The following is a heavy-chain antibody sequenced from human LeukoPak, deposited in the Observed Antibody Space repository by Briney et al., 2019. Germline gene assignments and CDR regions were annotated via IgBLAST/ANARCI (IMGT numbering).Heavy chain of an antibody. CDR3: ARDLYSYGYGYFDY. J-gene: IGHJ4*02. Sequence: PGGSLRLSCAASGFTFSSYAMHWVRQAPGKGLEWVAVISYDGSNKYYADSVKGRLTISRDNSKNTLYLQMNSLRAEDTAVYYCARDLYSYGYGYFDYWGQGTLVTVSS. CDR2: ISYDGSNK. D-gene: IGHD5-18*01. CDR1: GFTFSSYA. V-gene: IGHV3-30-3*01.